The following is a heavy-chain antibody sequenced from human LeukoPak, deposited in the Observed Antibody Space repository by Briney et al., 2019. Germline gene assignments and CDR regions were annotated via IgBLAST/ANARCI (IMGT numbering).Heavy chain of an antibody. D-gene: IGHD6-19*01. J-gene: IGHJ4*02. CDR1: GYTFTSYG. CDR3: ASHRASIAVAGTDGVFDY. CDR2: ISAYNGNT. V-gene: IGHV1-18*01. Sequence: ASVKVSCKASGYTFTSYGISWVRQAPGQGLEWMGWISAYNGNTNYAQKLQGRVTMTTDTSTSTAHMEPRSLRSDDTAVYYCASHRASIAVAGTDGVFDYWGQGTLVTVSS.